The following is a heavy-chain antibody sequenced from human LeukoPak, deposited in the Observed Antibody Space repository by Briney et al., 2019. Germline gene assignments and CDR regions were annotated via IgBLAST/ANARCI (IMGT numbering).Heavy chain of an antibody. J-gene: IGHJ4*02. D-gene: IGHD3-22*01. CDR1: GFTFRSYW. Sequence: GGSLRLSCAASGFTFRSYWMSWVRQAPGKGLEWVANIKQDGSEKYYVDFVKGRFTISRDNAKNSLYLQMNSLRAEDTGVYYCAREHPYYYDSSGTALMAEIKYYFDYWGQGTLVTVSS. CDR2: IKQDGSEK. V-gene: IGHV3-7*01. CDR3: AREHPYYYDSSGTALMAEIKYYFDY.